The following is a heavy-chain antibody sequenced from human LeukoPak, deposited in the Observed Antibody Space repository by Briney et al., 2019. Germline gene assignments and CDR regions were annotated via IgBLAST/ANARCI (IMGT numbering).Heavy chain of an antibody. CDR2: INNSGTT. V-gene: IGHV4-34*01. D-gene: IGHD3-3*01. J-gene: IGHJ5*02. CDR1: GGSLIVYS. Sequence: SETLPLTCPVYGGSLIVYSWSWIRHPPGKGLDWMGEINNSGTTNYNPPLKSRVTISVDTSKNQFSLKLSSVTAADTAVYYCASRKIRRHRQNRRKTYDFWSGYELLRFDPWGQGTLVTVSS. CDR3: ASRKIRRHRQNRRKTYDFWSGYELLRFDP.